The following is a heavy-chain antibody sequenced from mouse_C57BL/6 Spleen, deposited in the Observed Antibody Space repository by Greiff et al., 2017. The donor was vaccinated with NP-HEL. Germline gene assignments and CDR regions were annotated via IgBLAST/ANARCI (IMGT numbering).Heavy chain of an antibody. V-gene: IGHV1-59*01. Sequence: QVQLQQPGAELVRPGTSVKLSCKASGYTFTSYWMHWVKQRPGQGLEWIGVIDPSDSYTNYNQKFKGKATLTVDTSSSTAYMQLSSLTSEDSAVYYCARWPTTVVATSDWYFDVWGTGTTVTVSS. CDR1: GYTFTSYW. D-gene: IGHD1-1*01. CDR2: IDPSDSYT. J-gene: IGHJ1*03. CDR3: ARWPTTVVATSDWYFDV.